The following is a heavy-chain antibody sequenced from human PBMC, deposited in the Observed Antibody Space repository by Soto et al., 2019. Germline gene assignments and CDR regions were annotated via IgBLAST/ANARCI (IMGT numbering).Heavy chain of an antibody. J-gene: IGHJ4*02. CDR2: IYYSGST. CDR1: GGSISSYY. D-gene: IGHD3-9*01. CDR3: ARDTGNYDILTGYRPRYYFDY. V-gene: IGHV4-59*01. Sequence: QVQLQESGPGLVKPSETLSLTCTVSGGSISSYYWSWIRQPPGKGLEWIGYIYYSGSTNYNPSLKSRVTISVDTSKNQFSLKLSSVTAADTAVYYCARDTGNYDILTGYRPRYYFDYWGQGTLVTVSS.